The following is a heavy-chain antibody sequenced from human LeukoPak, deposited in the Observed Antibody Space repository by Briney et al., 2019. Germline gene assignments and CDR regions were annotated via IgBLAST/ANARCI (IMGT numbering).Heavy chain of an antibody. V-gene: IGHV4-4*02. J-gene: IGHJ6*02. CDR3: ARDRPVGATTYGMDV. CDR2: IYHSGST. D-gene: IGHD1-26*01. Sequence: PSETLSLTCAVSGGSISSSNWWSWVRQPPGKGLEWIGEIYHSGSTNYNPSLKSRVTISVDKSKNQFSLKLSSVTAADTAVYYCARDRPVGATTYGMDVWGQGTTVTVSS. CDR1: GGSISSSNW.